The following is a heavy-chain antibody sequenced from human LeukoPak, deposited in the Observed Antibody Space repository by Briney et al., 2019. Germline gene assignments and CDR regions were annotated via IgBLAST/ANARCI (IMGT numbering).Heavy chain of an antibody. CDR1: GYTFTSYD. D-gene: IGHD3-10*01. CDR2: MNPNSGNT. Sequence: ASVKVSCKASGYTFTSYDINWVRQATGQGLEWMGWMNPNSGNTGYAQKFQGRVTMTRNTSISTAYMELSSLRSEDTAVYYCARVATYYRPFDYWGQGTLVTVSS. J-gene: IGHJ4*02. V-gene: IGHV1-8*01. CDR3: ARVATYYRPFDY.